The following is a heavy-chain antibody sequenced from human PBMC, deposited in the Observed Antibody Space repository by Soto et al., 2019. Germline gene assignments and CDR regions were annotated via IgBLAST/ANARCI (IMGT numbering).Heavy chain of an antibody. D-gene: IGHD6-19*01. Sequence: GGSLRLSCAASGFTFGSYSMSWVRQAPGKGLEWLSAIKGNAGGKYYADSVKGRFTISRDNSKNSLYLQMDSLRAEDTAVYYCGKKASDGSGWVDPLLDSWGQGTLVTVSS. CDR1: GFTFGSYS. J-gene: IGHJ4*02. CDR3: GKKASDGSGWVDPLLDS. V-gene: IGHV3-23*01. CDR2: IKGNAGGK.